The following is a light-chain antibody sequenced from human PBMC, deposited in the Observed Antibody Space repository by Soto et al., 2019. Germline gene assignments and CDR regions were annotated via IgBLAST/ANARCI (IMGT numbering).Light chain of an antibody. V-gene: IGKV3-20*01. CDR1: QSISSSY. CDR3: QQYGTSHRT. Sequence: EIVLTQSPGTLSLSPGKRATLSCRASQSISSSYLAWYQQKPAQAPRLLIYGASSRATGIPDRFSGSGSGTDFTLTISRLEPEDLAVYYCQQYGTSHRTFGQGTKVDIK. J-gene: IGKJ1*01. CDR2: GAS.